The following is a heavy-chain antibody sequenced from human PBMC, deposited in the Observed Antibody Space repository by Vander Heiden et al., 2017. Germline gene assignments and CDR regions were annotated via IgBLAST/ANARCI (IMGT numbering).Heavy chain of an antibody. CDR2: IKSKAEGGAT. CDR1: GFTSPNAW. CDR3: TTGGSYSAFDI. J-gene: IGHJ3*02. V-gene: IGHV3-15*07. D-gene: IGHD1-26*01. Sequence: EVQLAESGGGLVKPGGSLRLSCAVSGFTSPNAWMDWVRQAPGKGLEWGGRIKSKAEGGATDYAAPVKGRFTISRDDSENTVYLQMNSLKSEDTAVYYCTTGGSYSAFDIWGQGTMVTVSS.